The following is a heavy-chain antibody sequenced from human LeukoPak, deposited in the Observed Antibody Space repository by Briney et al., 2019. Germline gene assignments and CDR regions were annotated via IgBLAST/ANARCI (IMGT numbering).Heavy chain of an antibody. J-gene: IGHJ4*02. V-gene: IGHV4-59*01. CDR2: IYYSGST. Sequence: SETLSLTCTVSGGSISSYHWSWIRQPPGKGLEWIGYIYYSGSTNYNPSLKSRVTISVDTSKNQFSLKLSSVTAADTAVYYCARAIVVPAALFDYWGQGTLVTVSS. CDR3: ARAIVVPAALFDY. D-gene: IGHD2-2*01. CDR1: GGSISSYH.